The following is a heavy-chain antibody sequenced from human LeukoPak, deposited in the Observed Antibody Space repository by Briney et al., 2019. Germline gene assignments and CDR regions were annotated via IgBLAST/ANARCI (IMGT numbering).Heavy chain of an antibody. Sequence: ASVKVSCKASGYTFTSYGISWVRQAPGQGLEWMGWISAYNGNTNYAQKLQGRVTMTTDTSTSTAYMELRSLRSDDTAVYYCARTTRFLAVAGTGVDYWGQGTLVTVSS. D-gene: IGHD6-19*01. V-gene: IGHV1-18*01. CDR3: ARTTRFLAVAGTGVDY. CDR2: ISAYNGNT. J-gene: IGHJ4*02. CDR1: GYTFTSYG.